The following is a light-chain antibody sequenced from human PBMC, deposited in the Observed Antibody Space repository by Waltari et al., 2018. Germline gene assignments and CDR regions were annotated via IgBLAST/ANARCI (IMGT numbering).Light chain of an antibody. CDR2: WAS. Sequence: IVMTQSPDSLAWSLGKRAPINCKSGQSALYSSNNKDYLAWYQQKPGQPPKLLFYWASTRESGVPDRFSGSGSGTDFTLTISSLQAEDVAVYYCQQYHSFPYTFGQGTKLEIK. CDR3: QQYHSFPYT. V-gene: IGKV4-1*01. CDR1: QSALYSSNNKDY. J-gene: IGKJ2*01.